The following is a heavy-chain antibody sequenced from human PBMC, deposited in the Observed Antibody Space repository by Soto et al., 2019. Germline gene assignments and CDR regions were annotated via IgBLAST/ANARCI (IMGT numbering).Heavy chain of an antibody. CDR3: ARGLPLMVYAYMDV. J-gene: IGHJ6*03. Sequence: ASVKVSCKASGYTFTSYDINWVRQATGQGLEWMGRMNPNSGNTGYAQKFQGRVTMTRNTSISTAYMELSSLRSEDTAVYYCARGLPLMVYAYMDVWGKGTTVTVSS. D-gene: IGHD2-8*01. CDR1: GYTFTSYD. CDR2: MNPNSGNT. V-gene: IGHV1-8*01.